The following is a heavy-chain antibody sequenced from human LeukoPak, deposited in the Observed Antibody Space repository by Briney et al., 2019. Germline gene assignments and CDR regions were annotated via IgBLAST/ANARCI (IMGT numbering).Heavy chain of an antibody. D-gene: IGHD2-15*01. J-gene: IGHJ3*02. CDR2: FYYSGST. CDR1: GFTVSSNY. V-gene: IGHV4-39*07. Sequence: GSLRLSCAASGFTVSSNYMSWVRQAPGKGLEWIGSFYYSGSTYYNPSLRSRVTISVDTSKNQFSLKLSSVTAADTAVYYCAIAPPRGIVGAFDIWGQGTMVTVSA. CDR3: AIAPPRGIVGAFDI.